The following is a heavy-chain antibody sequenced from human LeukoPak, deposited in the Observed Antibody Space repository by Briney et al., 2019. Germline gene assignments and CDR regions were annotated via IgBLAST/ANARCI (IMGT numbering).Heavy chain of an antibody. CDR1: GFTFSSYA. V-gene: IGHV3-21*01. Sequence: GGSLRLSCAASGFTFSSYAMNWVRQAPGKGLEWVSSISSSSSYIYYADSVKGRFIISRDNAKNSLYLQMNSLRAEDTAVYYCARVDWPVWSSTSRLGPLDYWGQGTLVTVSS. CDR2: ISSSSSYI. D-gene: IGHD2-2*01. CDR3: ARVDWPVWSSTSRLGPLDY. J-gene: IGHJ4*02.